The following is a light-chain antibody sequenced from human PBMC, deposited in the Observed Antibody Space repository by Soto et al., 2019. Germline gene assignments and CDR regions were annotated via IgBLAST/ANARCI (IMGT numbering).Light chain of an antibody. Sequence: EIVLTQSPGTLSLSPGDRATLSCRSSQSVNRYLAWYQQRPGQAPRLLIYGASSRATGIPDRFSGSGSGTDFTLTISSLEPEDFAVYYCQHYDVSFLPFGGGTKVDIK. V-gene: IGKV3-20*01. CDR1: QSVNRY. J-gene: IGKJ4*01. CDR3: QHYDVSFLP. CDR2: GAS.